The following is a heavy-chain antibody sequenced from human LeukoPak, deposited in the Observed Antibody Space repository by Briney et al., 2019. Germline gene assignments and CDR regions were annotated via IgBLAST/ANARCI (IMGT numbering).Heavy chain of an antibody. Sequence: GGSLRLSCAASGFTFRNYWMSWVRQAPGKGLEWVANIKQDGSEKYYVDSVKGRFTISRDNAKNSLYLQMNSLRAEDTAVYYCARGLYSSSWRDYYYYYMDVWGKGTTVTISS. CDR2: IKQDGSEK. V-gene: IGHV3-7*04. CDR3: ARGLYSSSWRDYYYYYMDV. J-gene: IGHJ6*03. CDR1: GFTFRNYW. D-gene: IGHD6-13*01.